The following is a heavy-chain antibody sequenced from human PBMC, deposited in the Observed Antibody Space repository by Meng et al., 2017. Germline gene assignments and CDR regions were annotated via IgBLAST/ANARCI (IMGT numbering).Heavy chain of an antibody. Sequence: GGSLRLSCAASGFTFSSYEMNWVRQAPGKGLEWVSYISSSGSTIYYADSVKGRFTISRDNAKNSLYLQMNNLRAEDTAVYYCARAFSDDSSGYYSSLYYWGQGTLVTVSS. CDR1: GFTFSSYE. J-gene: IGHJ4*02. D-gene: IGHD3-22*01. CDR3: ARAFSDDSSGYYSSLYY. V-gene: IGHV3-48*03. CDR2: ISSSGSTI.